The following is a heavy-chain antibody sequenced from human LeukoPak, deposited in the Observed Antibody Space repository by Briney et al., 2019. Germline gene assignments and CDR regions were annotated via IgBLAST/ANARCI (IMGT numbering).Heavy chain of an antibody. CDR1: GFTFSSYA. Sequence: GGSLRLSCAASGFTFSSYAMSWVRQAPGKGLEWVSAISGSGGSTYYADSVRGRFTISRDNSKNTLYLQMNSLRAEDTAVYYCAKGSSRPLQLWYMFDYWGQGTLVTVSS. V-gene: IGHV3-23*01. CDR3: AKGSSRPLQLWYMFDY. CDR2: ISGSGGST. D-gene: IGHD5-18*01. J-gene: IGHJ4*02.